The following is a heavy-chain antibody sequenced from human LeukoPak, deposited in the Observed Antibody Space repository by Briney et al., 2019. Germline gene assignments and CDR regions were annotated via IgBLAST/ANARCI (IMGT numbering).Heavy chain of an antibody. CDR1: EFIFSSYG. CDR2: ISASGGGT. V-gene: IGHV3-23*01. D-gene: IGHD4-23*01. J-gene: IGHJ4*02. CDR3: AKEVTPGALLYGPFDY. Sequence: GGSLRLSCAASEFIFSSYGMSWIRQAPGKGLEWVSAISASGGGTYYADSVKGRFTISRDNSRNTLYLQMNSLRAEDTAIYYCAKEVTPGALLYGPFDYWGQGTLVTVSS.